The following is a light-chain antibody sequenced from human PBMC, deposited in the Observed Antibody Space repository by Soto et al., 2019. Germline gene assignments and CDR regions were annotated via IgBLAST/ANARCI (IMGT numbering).Light chain of an antibody. CDR3: SSYTSSSTSGV. CDR2: DVS. Sequence: QSALTQPASVSGSPGQSITISCTGTSSDVGGYNYVSWYQQHPGKAPKLMIYDVSNRPSGVSNRFSGSNSGNTASLTISGLQAEDEADYSCSSYTSSSTSGVFGGGTKLTVL. V-gene: IGLV2-14*01. J-gene: IGLJ2*01. CDR1: SSDVGGYNY.